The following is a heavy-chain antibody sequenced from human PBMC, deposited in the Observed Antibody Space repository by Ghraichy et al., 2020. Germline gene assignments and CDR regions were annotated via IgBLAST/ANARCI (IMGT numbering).Heavy chain of an antibody. V-gene: IGHV3-7*03. CDR3: VRASRVVRFYYYDAMDV. J-gene: IGHJ6*02. CDR1: GFTFSNYW. Sequence: CAASGFTFSNYWMIWVRQAPGKGLEWVANIKQDGSEKYYVDSVKGRSSISRDNAKNSLYLQMNSLRAEDTAVYYCVRASRVVRFYYYDAMDVWGRGTTVTVSS. CDR2: IKQDGSEK. D-gene: IGHD4-23*01.